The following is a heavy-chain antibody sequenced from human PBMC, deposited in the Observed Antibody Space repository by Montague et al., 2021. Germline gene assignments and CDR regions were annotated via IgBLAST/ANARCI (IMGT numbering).Heavy chain of an antibody. Sequence: SLRLSCAASGFIFNNYVMNWVRQAPGKGLEWVSGINGNSINIDYADSGKGRFTISRDNAKNSLYPQMNSLRAEDTVFYYCVKDTRDYYPDFWGQGILVTVSS. CDR3: VKDTRDYYPDF. V-gene: IGHV3-9*01. J-gene: IGHJ4*02. CDR2: INGNSINI. D-gene: IGHD3-3*01. CDR1: GFIFNNYV.